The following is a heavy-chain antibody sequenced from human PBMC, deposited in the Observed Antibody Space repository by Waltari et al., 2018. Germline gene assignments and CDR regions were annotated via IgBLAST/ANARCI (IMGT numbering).Heavy chain of an antibody. CDR1: GYSFSGYD. CDR2: MNPNSGDT. CDR3: ARGRDYGDSLDPFGY. J-gene: IGHJ4*02. D-gene: IGHD4-17*01. V-gene: IGHV1-8*02. Sequence: QVQLVQSGAEVRKPGASVKVSCKASGYSFSGYDINWVRQAPGQGLEWLGWMNPNSGDTCYEQNFQGRVTITRISSMSTAYMELTSLKSEDTAVYYCARGRDYGDSLDPFGYWGQGTLVTVSS.